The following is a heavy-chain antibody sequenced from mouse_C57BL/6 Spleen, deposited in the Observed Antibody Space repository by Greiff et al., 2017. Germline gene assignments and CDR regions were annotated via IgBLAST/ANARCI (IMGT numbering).Heavy chain of an antibody. J-gene: IGHJ4*01. CDR3: ARRQLRDGAHYAMDY. Sequence: VQLQQSGAELMKPGASVKLSCKATGYTFTGYWIEWVKQRPGHGLEWIGEILPGSGSTNYNEKFKGKATFTADTSSNTAYMKRSSLTTEDSAIYYCARRQLRDGAHYAMDYWGQGTSVTVSS. CDR1: GYTFTGYW. V-gene: IGHV1-9*01. D-gene: IGHD3-2*02. CDR2: ILPGSGST.